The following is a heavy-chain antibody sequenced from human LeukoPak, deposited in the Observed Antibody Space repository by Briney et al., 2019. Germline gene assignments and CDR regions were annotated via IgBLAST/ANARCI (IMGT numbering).Heavy chain of an antibody. CDR1: GGSISSGDYY. Sequence: PSQTLSLTCTVSGGSISSGDYYWSWIRQPPGKGLEWIGDIYYSGSTYYNPSLKSRVTISIDTSKNQFSLELRSVTAADTAVYYCARGGIFVVVPPGDYGMDVWGQGTTVTVSS. D-gene: IGHD3-3*02. V-gene: IGHV4-30-4*01. J-gene: IGHJ6*02. CDR3: ARGGIFVVVPPGDYGMDV. CDR2: IYYSGST.